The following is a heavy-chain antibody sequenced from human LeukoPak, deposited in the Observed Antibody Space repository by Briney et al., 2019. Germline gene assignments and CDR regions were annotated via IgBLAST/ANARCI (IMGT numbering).Heavy chain of an antibody. CDR1: GGTFSSYA. CDR2: IIPIFGTA. J-gene: IGHJ4*02. D-gene: IGHD4-23*01. Sequence: GASVKVSCKASGGTFSSYAISWVRQAPGQGLEWMGGIIPIFGTANYAQKFQGRVTITADESTSTAYMELSSLRSEDTAVYYCARGTPLGWDSPGGFDYWGQGTLVTVSS. CDR3: ARGTPLGWDSPGGFDY. V-gene: IGHV1-69*13.